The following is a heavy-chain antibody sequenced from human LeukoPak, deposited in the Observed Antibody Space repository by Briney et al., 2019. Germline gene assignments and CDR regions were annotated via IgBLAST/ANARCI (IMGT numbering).Heavy chain of an antibody. Sequence: GGSLRLSCAASGFTFSSYGMHWVRQAPGKGLEWVAFIRYDGSNKYYADSVKGRFTISRDNSKNTLYLQMNSLRAEDTAVYYCANSARRGYSYAIVLDFDDWGQGTLVTVSS. J-gene: IGHJ4*02. CDR2: IRYDGSNK. D-gene: IGHD5-18*01. V-gene: IGHV3-30*02. CDR1: GFTFSSYG. CDR3: ANSARRGYSYAIVLDFDD.